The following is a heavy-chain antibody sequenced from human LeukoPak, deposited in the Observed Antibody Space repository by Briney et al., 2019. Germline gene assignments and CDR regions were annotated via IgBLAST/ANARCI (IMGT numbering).Heavy chain of an antibody. CDR3: AKVRPYYGSGSQRSDY. CDR1: GFTFSSYG. D-gene: IGHD3-10*01. Sequence: PGRSLRLSCAASGFTFSSYGMHWVRQAPGKGLEWVAVISYDGSYTSYADSVKGRFTISRDNSKNTLYPQMNSLRAEDTAVYYCAKVRPYYGSGSQRSDYWGQGTLVTVSS. J-gene: IGHJ4*02. V-gene: IGHV3-30*18. CDR2: ISYDGSYT.